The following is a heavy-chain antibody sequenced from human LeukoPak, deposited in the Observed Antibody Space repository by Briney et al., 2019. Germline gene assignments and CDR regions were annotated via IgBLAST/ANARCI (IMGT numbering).Heavy chain of an antibody. CDR2: ISSSGSTI. V-gene: IGHV3-11*01. CDR1: GFTFSDYY. Sequence: GGSLRLSCAASGFTFSDYYMSWIRQAPGKGLEWVSFISSSGSTIYYADSMKGRFTISRDNAKTSVYLQMNSLRAEDTAVYYCARGLGYCSGGSCPRRAFDIWGQGTVVTVSS. J-gene: IGHJ3*02. D-gene: IGHD2-15*01. CDR3: ARGLGYCSGGSCPRRAFDI.